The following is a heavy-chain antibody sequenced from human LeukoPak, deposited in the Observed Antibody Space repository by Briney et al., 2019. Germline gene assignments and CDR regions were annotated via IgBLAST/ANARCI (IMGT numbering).Heavy chain of an antibody. J-gene: IGHJ4*02. CDR2: ISYTVTS. V-gene: IGHV4-59*07. D-gene: IGHD1-1*01. CDR1: GGSTSTYY. CDR3: ARVGDWNDLVY. Sequence: PSDTLSLTCTGSGGSTSTYYWSWIRQPPGKGLEWIGYISYTVTSNYNPSLTSRVTISVDTSKNQFSLKLSSVTAADTAVYYCARVGDWNDLVYWGQGTLVTVSS.